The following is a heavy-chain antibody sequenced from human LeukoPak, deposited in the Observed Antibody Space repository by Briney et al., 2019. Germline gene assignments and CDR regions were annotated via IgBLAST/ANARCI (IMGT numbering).Heavy chain of an antibody. CDR1: GSTFSNYW. J-gene: IGHJ4*02. CDR2: IKQDGSEK. CDR3: ARDGDGYKSIPFDY. D-gene: IGHD5-24*01. V-gene: IGHV3-7*01. Sequence: GGSLRLSCAASGSTFSNYWMSWVRQPPGKGLEWVANIKQDGSEKYYVDSVKGRFTISRDNAKNSLYQQMNNLSIEDTAVYYCARDGDGYKSIPFDYWGQGALVTVSS.